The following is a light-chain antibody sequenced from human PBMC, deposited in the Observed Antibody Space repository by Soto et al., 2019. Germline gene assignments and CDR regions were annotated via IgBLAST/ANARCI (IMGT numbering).Light chain of an antibody. CDR1: SSDVGGYNY. CDR2: DVT. V-gene: IGLV2-14*03. J-gene: IGLJ1*01. CDR3: SSYTTSNTRQIV. Sequence: QLVLTQPASVSGSPGQSITISCTGTSSDVGGYNYVSWYQHHPGKAPKLIIYDVTSRPSGVSIRFSGSKSDNTASLTISGLQPEDEADYHCSSYTTSNTRQIVFGTGTKVTVL.